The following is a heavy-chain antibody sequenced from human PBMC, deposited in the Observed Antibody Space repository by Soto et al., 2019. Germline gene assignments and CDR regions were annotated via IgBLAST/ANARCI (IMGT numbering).Heavy chain of an antibody. CDR2: VTGANGDT. CDR1: GFIFTNHV. D-gene: IGHD3-10*02. V-gene: IGHV1-3*01. J-gene: IGHJ4*02. Sequence: QVHLVQSGAEVKEPGASVKLSCKASGFIFTNHVMHWVRQAPGQRLEWMGWVTGANGDTKYSQKFQGRVTITRDVSATTAYMELNRLTSEDKAIYYCARDSGVRGPSGDLDYWGQGTLVTVSS. CDR3: ARDSGVRGPSGDLDY.